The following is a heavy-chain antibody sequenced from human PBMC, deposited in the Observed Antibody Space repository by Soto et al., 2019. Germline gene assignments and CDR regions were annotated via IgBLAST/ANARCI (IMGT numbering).Heavy chain of an antibody. V-gene: IGHV3-23*01. CDR3: AKDSNYYDSSGSDVFGY. J-gene: IGHJ4*02. CDR1: GFTFSSYA. Sequence: EVQLLESGGGLVQPGGSLRLSCAASGFTFSSYAMSWVRQAPGKGLEWVSAISGSGGSTYYADSVKGRFTISRDNSKNTMYRQMNSLRAEDTAVYYCAKDSNYYDSSGSDVFGYWGQGTLVTVSS. D-gene: IGHD3-22*01. CDR2: ISGSGGST.